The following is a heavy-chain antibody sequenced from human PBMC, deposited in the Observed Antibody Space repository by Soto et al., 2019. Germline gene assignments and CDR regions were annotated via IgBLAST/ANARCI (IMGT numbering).Heavy chain of an antibody. V-gene: IGHV3-48*02. CDR3: ARNYYGAGSTFDY. J-gene: IGHJ4*02. Sequence: EVQLVESGGGLEQPGGSLRLSCAASGFTFSIYSMNWVRQAPGKGLEWVSYISSSSSTIHYADSVKGRFTISRDNAKNSLYLQMNSLRDEYTAVYYCARNYYGAGSTFDYWGQGTLVTVSS. D-gene: IGHD3-10*01. CDR1: GFTFSIYS. CDR2: ISSSSSTI.